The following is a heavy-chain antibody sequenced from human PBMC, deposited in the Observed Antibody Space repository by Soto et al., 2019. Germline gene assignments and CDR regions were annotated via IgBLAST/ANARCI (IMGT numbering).Heavy chain of an antibody. V-gene: IGHV1-18*01. Sequence: QVQLVQSGAEVKKPGASVKVSCKASGYTFTSYGISWVRQAPGQGLEWMGWISAYNGNTNYAQKIQGRDTMTTDTTTRDAYTELRGLRSDDTAVNYWARGGRHVSRCYYLPLIGTDVWGQGTTVTVSS. J-gene: IGHJ6*02. CDR2: ISAYNGNT. D-gene: IGHD3-22*01. CDR3: ARGGRHVSRCYYLPLIGTDV. CDR1: GYTFTSYG.